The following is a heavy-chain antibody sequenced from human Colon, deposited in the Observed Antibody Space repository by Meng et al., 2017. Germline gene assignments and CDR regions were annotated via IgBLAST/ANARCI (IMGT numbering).Heavy chain of an antibody. CDR2: ISYDGSNK. CDR3: ARALNRDGYNYPDFDY. CDR1: GFTFNSYA. J-gene: IGHJ4*02. Sequence: GESLKISCAASGFTFNSYAMHWVRQAPGKGLEWVAVISYDGSNKYYADSVKGRFTISRDNSKNTLYLQMNSLRAEDTAVYYCARALNRDGYNYPDFDYWGQGTLVTVSS. D-gene: IGHD5-24*01. V-gene: IGHV3-30*04.